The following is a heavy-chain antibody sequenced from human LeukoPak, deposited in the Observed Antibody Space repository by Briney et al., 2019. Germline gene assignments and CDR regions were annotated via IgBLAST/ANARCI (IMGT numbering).Heavy chain of an antibody. V-gene: IGHV1-2*02. Sequence: ASVKVSCKASGYTFTGYYMHWVRQAPGQGVEWMGWINPNSGGTNYAQKFQGRVTMTRDTSISTAYMELSRLRSDDTAVYYCANQIAVAHLLAYWGQGTLVTVSS. J-gene: IGHJ4*02. D-gene: IGHD6-19*01. CDR2: INPNSGGT. CDR3: ANQIAVAHLLAY. CDR1: GYTFTGYY.